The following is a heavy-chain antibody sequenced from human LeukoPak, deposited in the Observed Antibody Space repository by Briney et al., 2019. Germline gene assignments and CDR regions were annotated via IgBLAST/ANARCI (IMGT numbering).Heavy chain of an antibody. Sequence: GASVKVSCKASGYTFTTYDINWVRQATGQGLEWMGWMNPKSGYTGYAQKFQGRVTMTRDTSISTAYMEVSSLRSEDTAVYYCARVGGSIDYWGQGSLVTVSS. J-gene: IGHJ4*02. D-gene: IGHD1-26*01. V-gene: IGHV1-8*01. CDR1: GYTFTTYD. CDR2: MNPKSGYT. CDR3: ARVGGSIDY.